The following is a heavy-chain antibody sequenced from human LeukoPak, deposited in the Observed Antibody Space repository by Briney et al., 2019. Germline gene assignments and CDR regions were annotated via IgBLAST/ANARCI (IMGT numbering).Heavy chain of an antibody. CDR3: ASYGSGSYLIDY. CDR1: GGSISSGYY. V-gene: IGHV4-38-2*01. J-gene: IGHJ4*02. D-gene: IGHD3-10*01. Sequence: SETLSLTCAVSGGSISSGYYWGWIRQPPGKGLEWIGSIYHSGSTYYNPSLKSRVTISVDTSKNQFSLKLSSVTAADTAVYYCASYGSGSYLIDYWGQGTLVTVSS. CDR2: IYHSGST.